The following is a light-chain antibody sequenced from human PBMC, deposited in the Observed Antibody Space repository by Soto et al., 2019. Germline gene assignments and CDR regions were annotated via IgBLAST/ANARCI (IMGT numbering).Light chain of an antibody. J-gene: IGKJ1*01. CDR1: QSISSW. V-gene: IGKV1-5*03. CDR2: KAS. Sequence: VHMTQSXSTMSAIIEDXXXXXXXASQSISSWLAWYQQKXGKARKLVIYKASXLESGVAARFSGSGSGTEFTLNISSLQPDDFATYYCQQYNSYSWTFGQVTKADI. CDR3: QQYNSYSWT.